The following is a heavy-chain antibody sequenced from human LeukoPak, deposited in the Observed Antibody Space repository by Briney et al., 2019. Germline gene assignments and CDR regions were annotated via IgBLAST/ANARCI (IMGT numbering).Heavy chain of an antibody. CDR1: GGSISSYY. CDR3: ARDAYYYGHPVNWFDP. V-gene: IGHV4-4*07. J-gene: IGHJ5*02. D-gene: IGHD3-10*01. CDR2: IYTSGST. Sequence: SETLSLTCTVSGGSISSYYWSWIRQPAGKGLEWIGRIYTSGSTNYNPSLTSRVTMSVDTSKNQFSLKLSSVTAADTAVYYCARDAYYYGHPVNWFDPWGQGTLVTVSS.